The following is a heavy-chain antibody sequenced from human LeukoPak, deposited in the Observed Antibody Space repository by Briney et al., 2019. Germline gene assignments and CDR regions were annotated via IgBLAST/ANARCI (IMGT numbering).Heavy chain of an antibody. CDR2: INPGNGDT. CDR3: ARAYDFWSGYYDWYYFDY. J-gene: IGHJ4*02. Sequence: ASVKVSCKASGYTFTTYATHWVRQAPGQRLEWMGWINPGNGDTRYSQYFQGRVTITRDTSATTAYMELSSLRSEDMAVYYCARAYDFWSGYYDWYYFDYWGQGTLVTVSS. D-gene: IGHD3-3*01. CDR1: GYTFTTYA. V-gene: IGHV1-3*03.